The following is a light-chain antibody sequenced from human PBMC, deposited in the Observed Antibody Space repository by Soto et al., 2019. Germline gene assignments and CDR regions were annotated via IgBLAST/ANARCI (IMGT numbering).Light chain of an antibody. J-gene: IGLJ1*01. CDR2: EVS. CDR1: SSDVGGYDY. CDR3: ASYTSITTLYV. V-gene: IGLV2-14*01. Sequence: QSVLTQPASVSGSPGQSITISCTGSSSDVGGYDYVSWYQHHPGKGPKLILYEVSNRPSGVSDRFSGSKSGNTASLSISGLQPEDEADYYCASYTSITTLYVFGTGTKV.